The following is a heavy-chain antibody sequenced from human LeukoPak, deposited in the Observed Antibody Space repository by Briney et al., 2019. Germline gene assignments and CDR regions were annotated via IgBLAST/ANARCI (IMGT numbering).Heavy chain of an antibody. J-gene: IGHJ4*02. D-gene: IGHD4/OR15-4a*01. V-gene: IGHV3-7*01. CDR1: GFRFNTYW. Sequence: GGPLRLSCAASGFRFNTYWMSWVRQAPGKGLEWVANIKQDGNEKYYADSVKGRFTISRDNGKNSLDLQMNSLRADDTAVYYCARDTLGEGEDANYAVYYFDYWGQGTVVTGSS. CDR3: ARDTLGEGEDANYAVYYFDY. CDR2: IKQDGNEK.